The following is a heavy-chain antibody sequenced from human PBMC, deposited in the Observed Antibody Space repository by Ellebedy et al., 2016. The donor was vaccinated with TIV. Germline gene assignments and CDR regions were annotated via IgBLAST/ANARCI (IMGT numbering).Heavy chain of an antibody. CDR2: IIPIFGTA. CDR3: ARDPAEVGYGSP. CDR1: GYTFTDYY. J-gene: IGHJ4*02. Sequence: ASVKVSCKASGYTFTDYYMHWVRQAPGQGLEWMGGIIPIFGTANYAQKFQGRVTITADESTSTAYMELSSLLPEDTALYYCARDPAEVGYGSPWGQGTLVTVSS. V-gene: IGHV1-69*13. D-gene: IGHD3-10*01.